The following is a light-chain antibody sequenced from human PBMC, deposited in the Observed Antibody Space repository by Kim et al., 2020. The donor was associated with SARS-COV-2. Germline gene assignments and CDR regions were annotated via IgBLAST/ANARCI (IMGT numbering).Light chain of an antibody. CDR3: QVWDSSSDHPL. Sequence: APGKTARITCGGNNIGSRSVHWYQQKPGQAPVLVIYYDSDRPSGIPEGFSGSNSGNTATLTISRVEAGDEADYYCQVWDSSSDHPLFGGGTQLTVL. J-gene: IGLJ3*02. CDR1: NIGSRS. CDR2: YDS. V-gene: IGLV3-21*04.